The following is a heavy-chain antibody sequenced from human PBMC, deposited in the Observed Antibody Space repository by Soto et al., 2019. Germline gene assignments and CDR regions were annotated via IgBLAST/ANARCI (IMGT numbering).Heavy chain of an antibody. J-gene: IGHJ4*02. CDR2: IYYSGST. D-gene: IGHD6-6*01. CDR1: GGSISSGGYY. CDR3: ARAPYSSSSPVFDY. V-gene: IGHV4-31*03. Sequence: PSETLSLTCTVSGGSISSGGYYWSWIRQHPGKGLEWIGYIYYSGSTYYNPSLKSRVTISVDTSKNQFSLKLSSVTAADTAAYYCARAPYSSSSPVFDYWGQGTLVTSPQ.